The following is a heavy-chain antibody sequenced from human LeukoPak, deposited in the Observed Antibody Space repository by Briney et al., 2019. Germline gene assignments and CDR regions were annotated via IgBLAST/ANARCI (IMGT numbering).Heavy chain of an antibody. D-gene: IGHD6-19*01. CDR1: GFTFGDYA. J-gene: IGHJ2*01. CDR3: AKEGSSGWWYFDL. Sequence: GGSLRLSCTASGFTFGDYAMSWVRQAPGKGLEWVGFIRSKAYGGTTEYAASVKGRFTISRDDSKSIAYLQMNSLKTEDTAVYYCAKEGSSGWWYFDLWGRGTLVTVSS. CDR2: IRSKAYGGTT. V-gene: IGHV3-49*04.